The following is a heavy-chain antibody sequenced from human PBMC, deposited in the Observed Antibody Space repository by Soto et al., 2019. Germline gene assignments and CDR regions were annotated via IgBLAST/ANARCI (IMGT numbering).Heavy chain of an antibody. Sequence: GGSLSLSCAAYGFTFSSYAMSWVRQAPGKGLEWVSAISGSGGSTYYADSVKGRSTISRYNSKNTLYLQMNSLKAEDRAVYYCAREGGSSWDYWGQGTLVTVSS. D-gene: IGHD6-13*01. V-gene: IGHV3-23*01. CDR2: ISGSGGST. CDR3: AREGGSSWDY. CDR1: GFTFSSYA. J-gene: IGHJ4*02.